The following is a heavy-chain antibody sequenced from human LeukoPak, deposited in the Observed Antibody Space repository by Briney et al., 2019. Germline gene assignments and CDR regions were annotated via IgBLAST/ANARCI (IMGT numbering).Heavy chain of an antibody. Sequence: GSSVTVSCKASGGTFSSYAISWVRQAPGQGLEWVGGIIPIFGTANYAQKFQGRVTITADESTSTAYMELSSLRSEDTAVYYCARGGEIAVALGGAFDIWGQGTMVTVSS. V-gene: IGHV1-69*01. CDR2: IIPIFGTA. J-gene: IGHJ3*02. CDR1: GGTFSSYA. D-gene: IGHD6-19*01. CDR3: ARGGEIAVALGGAFDI.